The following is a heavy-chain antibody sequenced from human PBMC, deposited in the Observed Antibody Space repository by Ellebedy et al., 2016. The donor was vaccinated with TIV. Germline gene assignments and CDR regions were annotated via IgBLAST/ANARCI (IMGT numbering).Heavy chain of an antibody. J-gene: IGHJ4*02. CDR2: ISDSGGNT. Sequence: GESLKISXAASGFPFSSYAMGWVRQPPGKGLDWVSSISDSGGNTYYADSVRGRFTFSRDNSKNTLYLQMNSLRAEDTAVYYCAKGWLGAGAGTDFDYWGRGTLVTVSS. D-gene: IGHD6-13*01. CDR3: AKGWLGAGAGTDFDY. V-gene: IGHV3-23*01. CDR1: GFPFSSYA.